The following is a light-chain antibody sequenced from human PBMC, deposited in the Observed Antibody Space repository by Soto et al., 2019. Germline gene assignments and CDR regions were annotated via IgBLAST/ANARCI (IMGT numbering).Light chain of an antibody. CDR3: FSYTASDMWV. Sequence: QSALTQPRSVSGSPGQSGTISCTGTNSDVGAYTLVSWYQQLPGKAPKLIISAVTYRPSGVPDRFSGSKSGNTASLTISGLQTEDEADYYCFSYTASDMWVFGGGTKVTVL. V-gene: IGLV2-11*01. CDR2: AVT. CDR1: NSDVGAYTL. J-gene: IGLJ3*02.